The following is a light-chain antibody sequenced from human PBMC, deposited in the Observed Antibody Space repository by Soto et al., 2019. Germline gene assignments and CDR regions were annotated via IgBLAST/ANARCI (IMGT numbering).Light chain of an antibody. V-gene: IGKV3-20*01. CDR3: QQYESLLWT. J-gene: IGKJ1*01. CDR1: EIISSSH. CDR2: RSS. Sequence: EVVLTQSPGTLSLSPGERDTLSCRASEIISSSHLAWYRQIPGQAPRLLLYRSSTRATGIPDRFSGSGSGTDFTLSISRLEPADAAVYYCQQYESLLWTFGQGTKLEIK.